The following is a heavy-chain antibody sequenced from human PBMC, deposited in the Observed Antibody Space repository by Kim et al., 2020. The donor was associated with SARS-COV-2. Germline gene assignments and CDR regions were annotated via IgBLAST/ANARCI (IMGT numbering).Heavy chain of an antibody. D-gene: IGHD3-10*01. V-gene: IGHV1-24*01. Sequence: ASVKVSCKVSGYTLTELSMHWVRQAPGKGLEWMGGFDPEDGETIYAQKFQGRVTMTEDTSTDTAYMELSSLRSEDTAVYYCATVDSMVRGVIGGMDVWGQGTTVTVSS. J-gene: IGHJ6*02. CDR1: GYTLTELS. CDR3: ATVDSMVRGVIGGMDV. CDR2: FDPEDGET.